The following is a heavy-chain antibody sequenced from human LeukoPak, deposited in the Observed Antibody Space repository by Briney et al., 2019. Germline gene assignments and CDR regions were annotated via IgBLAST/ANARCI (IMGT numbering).Heavy chain of an antibody. J-gene: IGHJ4*01. CDR1: GFTVTNDY. Sequence: GGSLRLSCTVSGFTVTNDYMNWVRQAPGKGLEWVSIIYSGGSTYYADSVKGRFTISRDSSNNTLFLQMTNLRAEDSGLYYCATDVRSSPLGFWGHGTLVTVSS. V-gene: IGHV3-66*01. D-gene: IGHD6-19*01. CDR2: IYSGGST. CDR3: ATDVRSSPLGF.